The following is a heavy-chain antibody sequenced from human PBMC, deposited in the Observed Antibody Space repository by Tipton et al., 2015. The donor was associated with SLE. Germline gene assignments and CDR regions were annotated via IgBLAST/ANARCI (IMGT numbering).Heavy chain of an antibody. CDR2: ISGSGGST. J-gene: IGHJ4*02. CDR3: AKDGPPTYYYDSSGYFDLDC. D-gene: IGHD3-22*01. Sequence: SLRLSCAASGFTFSSYALSWVRQAPGKGLEGVSAISGSGGSTYYADSVKGRFTISRDNSKNTLYLQMNSLRAEDTAVYYCAKDGPPTYYYDSSGYFDLDCWGQGTLVIVSS. V-gene: IGHV3-23*01. CDR1: GFTFSSYA.